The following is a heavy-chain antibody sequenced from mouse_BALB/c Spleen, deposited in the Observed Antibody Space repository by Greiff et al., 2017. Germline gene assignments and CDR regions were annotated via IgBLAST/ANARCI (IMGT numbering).Heavy chain of an antibody. Sequence: EVQGVESGGGLVKPGGSLKLSCAASGFTFSSYAMSWVRQTPEKRLEWVASISSGGSTYYPDSVKGRFTISRDNARNILYLQMSSLRSEDTAMYYCARGGGYGNYGNYFDYWGQGTTLTVSS. CDR3: ARGGGYGNYGNYFDY. V-gene: IGHV5-6-5*01. CDR2: ISSGGST. CDR1: GFTFSSYA. D-gene: IGHD2-10*02. J-gene: IGHJ2*01.